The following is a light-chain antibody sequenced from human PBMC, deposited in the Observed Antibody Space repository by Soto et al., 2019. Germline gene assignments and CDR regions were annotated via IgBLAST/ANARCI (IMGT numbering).Light chain of an antibody. J-gene: IGLJ3*02. CDR2: GDS. CDR3: QSYDSSLRGWV. V-gene: IGLV1-40*01. CDR1: SSNIGANYD. Sequence: QSVLTQPPSVSGAPGQRVTISCTGSSSNIGANYDVHWYQHLPGTAPKLLTSGDSNRPSGVPDRFSVSKSGTSASLGITGLQAEDEADYYCQSYDSSLRGWVFGGGTQLTVL.